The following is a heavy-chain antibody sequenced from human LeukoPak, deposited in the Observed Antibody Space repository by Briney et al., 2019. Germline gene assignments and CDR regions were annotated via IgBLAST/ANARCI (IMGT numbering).Heavy chain of an antibody. CDR2: IYYSGST. Sequence: SETLSLTCTVSGGSISSYYWSWIRQPPGKRLEWIGYIYYSGSTNYNPSLKSRVTISVDTSKNQFSLKLSSVTAADTAVYYCARNRVGATSAAFDIWGQGTMVTVSS. V-gene: IGHV4-59*08. CDR3: ARNRVGATSAAFDI. D-gene: IGHD1-26*01. J-gene: IGHJ3*02. CDR1: GGSISSYY.